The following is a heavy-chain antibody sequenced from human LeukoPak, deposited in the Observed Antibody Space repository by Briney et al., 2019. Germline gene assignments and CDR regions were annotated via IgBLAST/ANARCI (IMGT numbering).Heavy chain of an antibody. CDR3: ARDQTLNLYYGSGMDV. Sequence: GGSLRLSCAASGFTFSSYAMQWVRQAPGKGLEWVAVISYDGSNKYYADSVKGRFTISRDNSKNTLYLQMNSLRAEDTAVYYCARDQTLNLYYGSGMDVWGQGTTVTVSS. CDR1: GFTFSSYA. V-gene: IGHV3-30*04. J-gene: IGHJ6*02. CDR2: ISYDGSNK. D-gene: IGHD3-10*01.